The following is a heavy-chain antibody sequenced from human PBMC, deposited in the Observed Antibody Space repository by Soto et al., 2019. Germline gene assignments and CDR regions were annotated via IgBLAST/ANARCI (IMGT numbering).Heavy chain of an antibody. D-gene: IGHD2-21*01. CDR2: IYHSGTA. V-gene: IGHV4-38-2*01. CDR1: GYSITSGDS. Sequence: PSETLSLTCAVYGYSITSGDSWGWCRQPPGKGLEWIGTIYHSGTAYYNPSLTSRVTISIDTSKHQFSLTLSSVTAADSAVYYCSRGVNLWGQGSLVTVSS. CDR3: SRGVNL. J-gene: IGHJ4*02.